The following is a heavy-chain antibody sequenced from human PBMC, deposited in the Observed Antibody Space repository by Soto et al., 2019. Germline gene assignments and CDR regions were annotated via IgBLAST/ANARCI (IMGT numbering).Heavy chain of an antibody. V-gene: IGHV3-33*06. J-gene: IGHJ4*02. CDR1: GFTFTSYG. Sequence: QVQLVESGGGVVQPGRSLRLSCAASGFTFTSYGMHWVRQAPGKGLEWVAVIWHDGSNKYYADSVKGRFTISRDNSKNTLFLQMNSLRVDDTGVYYCAEASPPDYWGQGTLVTVSS. CDR3: AEASPPDY. CDR2: IWHDGSNK.